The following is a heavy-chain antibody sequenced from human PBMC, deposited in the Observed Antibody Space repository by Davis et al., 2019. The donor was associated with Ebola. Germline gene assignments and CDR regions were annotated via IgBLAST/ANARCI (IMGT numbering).Heavy chain of an antibody. V-gene: IGHV1-69*10. CDR3: ARSIAAAADAFDI. J-gene: IGHJ3*02. D-gene: IGHD6-13*01. Sequence: LVKVSCKASGYTFTSYGISWVRQAPGQGLEWMGGIIPILGIANYAQKFQGRVTITRNTSISTAYMELSSLRSEDTAVYYCARSIAAAADAFDIWGQGTMVTVSS. CDR1: GYTFTSYG. CDR2: IIPILGIA.